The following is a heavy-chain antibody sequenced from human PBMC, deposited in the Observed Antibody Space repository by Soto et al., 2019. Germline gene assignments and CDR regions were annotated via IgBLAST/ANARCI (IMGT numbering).Heavy chain of an antibody. D-gene: IGHD3-10*01. Sequence: QVQVVQSGVEVRRPGSSVKVSCKASGDTFKNCVISWVRQAPGQGLEWMGGIIPLFGTTDFAQRFQGRLTITTDESTTTAYMELSRLRSGDTATYYWAAELGFGKLSVVWGQGTTVIVSS. V-gene: IGHV1-69*01. CDR3: AAELGFGKLSVV. CDR1: GDTFKNCV. J-gene: IGHJ6*02. CDR2: IIPLFGTT.